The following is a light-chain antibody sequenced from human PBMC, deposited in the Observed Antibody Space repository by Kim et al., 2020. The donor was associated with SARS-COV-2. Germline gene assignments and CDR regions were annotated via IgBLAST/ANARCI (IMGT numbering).Light chain of an antibody. CDR2: KAS. V-gene: IGKV1-5*01. J-gene: IGKJ5*01. CDR3: QQYDSFPLT. CDR1: QSISSW. Sequence: DIQMTQSPSSLSASVGDRVTITCRASQSISSWLAWYQQKPGKAPKFLIYKASILESGVPSRFSGSGSGTEFTLTISSLQPDDFATYYCQQYDSFPLTFGQGTQLEIK.